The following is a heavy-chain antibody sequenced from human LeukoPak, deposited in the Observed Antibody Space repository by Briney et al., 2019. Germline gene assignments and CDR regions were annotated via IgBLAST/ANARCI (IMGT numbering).Heavy chain of an antibody. V-gene: IGHV3-7*01. D-gene: IGHD6-13*01. CDR1: GFSFSSYW. J-gene: IGHJ6*02. CDR2: IKEDGSEI. CDR3: ARDRAAKARVGGMDV. Sequence: SGGSLRLSCAASGFSFSSYWMSWLRQAPGKGLEWVANIKEDGSEIHYVDSVKGRFTISRDNAKNSLYLQMNSLRADDTAIYYCARDRAAKARVGGMDVWGQGTTVIVSS.